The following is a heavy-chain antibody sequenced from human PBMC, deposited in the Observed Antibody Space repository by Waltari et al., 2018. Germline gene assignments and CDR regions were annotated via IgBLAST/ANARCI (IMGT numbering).Heavy chain of an antibody. V-gene: IGHV4-30-4*08. J-gene: IGHJ4*02. CDR2: IYHSGST. D-gene: IGHD6-19*01. CDR3: ARGRLDSSGWMEAFDY. Sequence: QVQLQESGPGLVKPSQTLSLICTVSGGSIISGDYYWSWIRQPPGKGLEWIGYIYHSGSTHYNPSLKSRVTISVDTSKNQFSLRLTSVTAADTAVYYCARGRLDSSGWMEAFDYWGQGTLVTVSS. CDR1: GGSIISGDYY.